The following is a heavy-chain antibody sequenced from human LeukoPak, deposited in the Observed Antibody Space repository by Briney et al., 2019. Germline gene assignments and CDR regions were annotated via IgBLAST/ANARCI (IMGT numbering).Heavy chain of an antibody. V-gene: IGHV1-18*01. Sequence: GASVKVSCKASGYTFTSYGISWVRQAPGQGLEWMGWISAYNGNTNYAQKLQGRVTMTTDTSTSTAYMGLRSLRSDDTAVYYCARGRYSSSWYVYYGMDVWGQGTTVTVSS. J-gene: IGHJ6*02. CDR1: GYTFTSYG. CDR2: ISAYNGNT. CDR3: ARGRYSSSWYVYYGMDV. D-gene: IGHD6-13*01.